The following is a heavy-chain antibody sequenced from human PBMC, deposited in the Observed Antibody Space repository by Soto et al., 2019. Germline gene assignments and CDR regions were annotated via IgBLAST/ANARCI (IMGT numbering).Heavy chain of an antibody. CDR1: GFRLTEYE. CDR2: IHRGGSLI. J-gene: IGHJ4*02. D-gene: IGHD2-8*01. Sequence: GGSLRLSCVVYGFRLTEYEINWVRPAHGKGREWISYIHRGGSLINYGASGKGPFTISRDNYTHPAYLQTNSLITEHPALYDRVSETSYAQFATMVGEFWGQGPLVPVSS. CDR3: VSETSYAQFATMVGEF. V-gene: IGHV3-48*03.